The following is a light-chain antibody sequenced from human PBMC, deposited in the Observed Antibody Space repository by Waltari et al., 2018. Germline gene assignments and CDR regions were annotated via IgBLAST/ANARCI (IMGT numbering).Light chain of an antibody. J-gene: IGKJ4*01. CDR1: QSVIHNC. V-gene: IGKV3-20*01. CDR2: GVS. Sequence: ETVLTQSPGTLSLSPGARATLSCRASQSVIHNCLAWYQQRPGQAPRLLIYGVSSRATGIPDRFSGSGSGTDFTLTISRLEPEDFAVYYCQQHSSWPLTFGGGTKVEIK. CDR3: QQHSSWPLT.